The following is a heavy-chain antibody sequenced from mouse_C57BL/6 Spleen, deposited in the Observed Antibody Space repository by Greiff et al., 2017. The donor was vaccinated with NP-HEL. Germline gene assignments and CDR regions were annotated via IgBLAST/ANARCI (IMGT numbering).Heavy chain of an antibody. CDR1: GYAFSSYW. Sequence: QVQLKESGAELVKPGASVKISCKASGYAFSSYWMNWVKQRPGKGLEWIGQIYPGDGDTNYNGKFKGKATLTADKSSSTAYMQLSSLTSEDSAVYCGARLDDGSSYWYFDGWGTGTTVTVSS. D-gene: IGHD1-1*01. CDR3: ARLDDGSSYWYFDG. J-gene: IGHJ1*03. CDR2: IYPGDGDT. V-gene: IGHV1-80*01.